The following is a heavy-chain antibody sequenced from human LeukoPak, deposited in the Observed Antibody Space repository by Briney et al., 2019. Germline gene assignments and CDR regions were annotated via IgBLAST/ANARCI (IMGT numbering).Heavy chain of an antibody. CDR2: IYPGDSDT. J-gene: IGHJ6*02. Sequence: GESLKISCKGSGYSFTSYWIGWVRQMPGKGLEWMGIIYPGDSDTRYSPSFQGQVTISADKSISTAYLQWSSLKASDTAMYYCARLGMVRGVNYCYGMDVWGQGTTVTVSS. CDR3: ARLGMVRGVNYCYGMDV. V-gene: IGHV5-51*01. CDR1: GYSFTSYW. D-gene: IGHD3-10*01.